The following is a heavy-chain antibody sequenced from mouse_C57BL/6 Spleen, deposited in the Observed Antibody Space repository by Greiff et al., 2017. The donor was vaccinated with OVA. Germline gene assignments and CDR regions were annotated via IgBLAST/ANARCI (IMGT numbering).Heavy chain of an antibody. Sequence: QVQLQQPGAELVRPGSSVKLSCKASGYTFTSYWMDWVKQRPGQGLEWIGNIYPSDSETHYNQKFKDKATLTADKSSSTAYMQLSSLTSEDSAVYYCARRDYYGSRDWYFDVWGTGTTVTVSS. D-gene: IGHD1-1*01. J-gene: IGHJ1*03. V-gene: IGHV1-61*01. CDR3: ARRDYYGSRDWYFDV. CDR2: IYPSDSET. CDR1: GYTFTSYW.